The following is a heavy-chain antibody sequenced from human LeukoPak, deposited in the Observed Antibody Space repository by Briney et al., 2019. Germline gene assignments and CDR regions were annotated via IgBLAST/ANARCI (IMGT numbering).Heavy chain of an antibody. V-gene: IGHV3-74*01. CDR2: INSDGSST. J-gene: IGHJ4*02. CDR1: GFTFSGYW. D-gene: IGHD5-18*01. Sequence: GGSLRLSCAASGFTFSGYWMTWVRQAPGKGLVWVSRINSDGSSTSYADSVKGRFTISRDNAKNTLYLQMNSLRAEDTAVYYCARDSATAMVPDYWGQGTLVTVSS. CDR3: ARDSATAMVPDY.